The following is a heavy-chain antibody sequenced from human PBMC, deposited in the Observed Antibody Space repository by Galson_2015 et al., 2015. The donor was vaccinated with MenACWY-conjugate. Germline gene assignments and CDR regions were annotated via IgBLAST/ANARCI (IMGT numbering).Heavy chain of an antibody. V-gene: IGHV3-74*01. Sequence: SLRLSCAASGFTFRSYWMHWVRQVPGKGLVWASRIKSDGSSTSYADSVKGRFTISRDNAKNTLYLQMNSLRAEDTAVYYCARVRDGYNRFDYWGQGTLVTVSS. CDR3: ARVRDGYNRFDY. J-gene: IGHJ4*02. CDR1: GFTFRSYW. CDR2: IKSDGSST. D-gene: IGHD5-24*01.